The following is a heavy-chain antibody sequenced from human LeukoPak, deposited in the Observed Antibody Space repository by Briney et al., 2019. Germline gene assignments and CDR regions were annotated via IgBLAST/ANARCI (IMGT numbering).Heavy chain of an antibody. CDR2: IRYDGSQK. CDR3: ARDKVVGTTYFDY. Sequence: GGSLRLSCTASGFTFSNYGMQWVRQAPGKGLEWVAFIRYDGSQKYYADSVKGRFAISRDNSKNTLYLQMNSLRAEDTAVYYCARDKVVGTTYFDYWGQGTLVTVSS. J-gene: IGHJ4*02. CDR1: GFTFSNYG. D-gene: IGHD1-26*01. V-gene: IGHV3-30*02.